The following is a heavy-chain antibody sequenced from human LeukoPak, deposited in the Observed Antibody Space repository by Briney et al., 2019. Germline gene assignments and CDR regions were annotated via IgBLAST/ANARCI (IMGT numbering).Heavy chain of an antibody. CDR1: GGTFSSYA. V-gene: IGHV1-69*05. CDR2: IIPIFGTA. CDR3: ARGPGYYDSSGYSAEYFQH. Sequence: GSSVKVSCKASGGTFSSYAISWVRQAPGQGLEWMGGIIPIFGTANYAQKFQGRVTITTDEPTSTAYMELSSLRSEDTAVYYCARGPGYYDSSGYSAEYFQHWGQGTLVTVSS. D-gene: IGHD3-22*01. J-gene: IGHJ1*01.